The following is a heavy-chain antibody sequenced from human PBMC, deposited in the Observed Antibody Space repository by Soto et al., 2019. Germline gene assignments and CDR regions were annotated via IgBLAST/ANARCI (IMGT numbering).Heavy chain of an antibody. J-gene: IGHJ4*02. CDR3: GKVFGGFTPIDY. V-gene: IGHV3-23*01. CDR1: GFTFSSYA. Sequence: GGSLRLSCAASGFTFSSYAMSWVRQAPGKGLEWVSAISGSGGSTYYADSVKGRFTISRDNSKNTLYLQMNSLRAEDTAVYYWGKVFGGFTPIDYGGQGPLVTAPQ. D-gene: IGHD3-16*01. CDR2: ISGSGGST.